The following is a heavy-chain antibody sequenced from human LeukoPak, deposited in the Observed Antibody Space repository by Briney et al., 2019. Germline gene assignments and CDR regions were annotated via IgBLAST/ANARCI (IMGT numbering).Heavy chain of an antibody. D-gene: IGHD3-10*01. Sequence: GGSVKVSCKVSGYTLTELSMHWVRQAPGKGLEGMGGFDPEDGETIYAQKFQGRVTMTEDTSTDTAYMELSSLRSEDTAVYYCATHPYYYGSGNSWFDPWGQGTLVTVSS. CDR2: FDPEDGET. CDR1: GYTLTELS. J-gene: IGHJ5*02. CDR3: ATHPYYYGSGNSWFDP. V-gene: IGHV1-24*01.